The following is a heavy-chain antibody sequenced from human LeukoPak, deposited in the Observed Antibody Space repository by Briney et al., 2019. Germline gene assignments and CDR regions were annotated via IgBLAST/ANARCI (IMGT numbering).Heavy chain of an antibody. D-gene: IGHD6-19*01. V-gene: IGHV3-30*18. J-gene: IGHJ4*02. CDR2: ISYDGSNK. Sequence: PGGSLRLSCAASGFTFSSYGMHWVRQAPGKGLEWVAVISYDGSNKYYADSVKGRFTISRDNSKNTLYLQMNSLRAEDTAVYYCAKGIAVGITGVDYWGQGTLVTVSS. CDR1: GFTFSSYG. CDR3: AKGIAVGITGVDY.